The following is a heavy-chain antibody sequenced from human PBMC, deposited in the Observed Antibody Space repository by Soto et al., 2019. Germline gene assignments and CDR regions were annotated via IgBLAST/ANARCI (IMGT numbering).Heavy chain of an antibody. CDR3: PCNPAYYDSSATTLDAFDI. CDR2: IYYSGST. V-gene: IGHV4-31*03. Sequence: SETPSLTCTVSGGSISSGGYYWSWIRQHPGKGLEWVGYIYYSGSTYYNPSLKSRVTISVDTSKNQFSLKLSSVTAADTAVYYCPCNPAYYDSSATTLDAFDIWGQGTMVTVS. J-gene: IGHJ3*02. D-gene: IGHD3-22*01. CDR1: GGSISSGGYY.